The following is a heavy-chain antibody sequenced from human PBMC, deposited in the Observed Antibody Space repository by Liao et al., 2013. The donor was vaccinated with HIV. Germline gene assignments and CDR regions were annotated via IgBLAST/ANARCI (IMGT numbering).Heavy chain of an antibody. J-gene: IGHJ1*01. CDR3: ATYREHLDGEYFHH. CDR2: IYTTGGT. CDR1: GGSISNYY. D-gene: IGHD1-1*01. V-gene: IGHV4-4*07. Sequence: QVQLQESGPGLVKPSETLSLTCTLSGGSISNYYWSWIRQPAGKGLEWIGRIYTTGGTDYNPSLKSRVTMSVDTSKNQFSLRLTSVTAADTAVYYCATYREHLDGEYFHHWGQGTLVTVSS.